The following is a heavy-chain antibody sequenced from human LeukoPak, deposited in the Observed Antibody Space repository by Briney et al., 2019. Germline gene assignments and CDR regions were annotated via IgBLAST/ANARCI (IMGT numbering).Heavy chain of an antibody. J-gene: IGHJ4*02. V-gene: IGHV3-23*01. CDR2: IRNSGRST. D-gene: IGHD3-10*01. CDR3: ATGGVIITNFDC. CDR1: GFTFSTFA. Sequence: PGGSLTLSCAASGFTFSTFAMSWVRQAPGKGLEWISGIRNSGRSTYYADSVKGRFTISRDNSKNTLYLQMNSLRAEDTAVYYCATGGVIITNFDCWGQGTLVTVSS.